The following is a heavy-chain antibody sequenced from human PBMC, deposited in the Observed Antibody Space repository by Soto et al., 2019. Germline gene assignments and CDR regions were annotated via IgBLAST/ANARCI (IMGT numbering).Heavy chain of an antibody. J-gene: IGHJ4*02. CDR3: ARDYRSYDYIWGSYRQTFDY. Sequence: QVPLVQSGAEVKKPGASVKVSCKASGYTFTSYGISWVRQAPGQGLEWMGWISAYNGNTNYAQKLQGRVTMTTDTSTSTAYMELRSLRSDDTAVYYCARDYRSYDYIWGSYRQTFDYWGQGTLVTVSS. CDR2: ISAYNGNT. CDR1: GYTFTSYG. D-gene: IGHD3-16*02. V-gene: IGHV1-18*01.